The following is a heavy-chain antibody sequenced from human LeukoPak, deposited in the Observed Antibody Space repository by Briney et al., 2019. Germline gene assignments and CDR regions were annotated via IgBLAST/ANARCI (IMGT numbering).Heavy chain of an antibody. Sequence: GASVRVSCTASGYTFTSYGISWVRQAPGQGLEWMGWISAYNDNTNYAKKLQGRVTITTDTSTSTAYMELRRLRSDDTAVYYCARDRSAGLSYFDYWGQGTLVTVSS. J-gene: IGHJ4*02. D-gene: IGHD6-19*01. CDR3: ARDRSAGLSYFDY. CDR2: ISAYNDNT. V-gene: IGHV1-18*01. CDR1: GYTFTSYG.